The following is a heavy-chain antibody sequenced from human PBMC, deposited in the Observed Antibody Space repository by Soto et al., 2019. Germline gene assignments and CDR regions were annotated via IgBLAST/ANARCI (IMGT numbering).Heavy chain of an antibody. CDR1: GGSVSSGTYY. Sequence: PSETLSLTCTVSGGSVSSGTYYWTWIRQPPGHGLEWFGYIYYSGSTNYNPSLKTRVSISVDTSNNRFSLKLKSVTAADTAVYYCERDARMPTLLGGDYYYAMDVWGQGQTVTVSS. D-gene: IGHD2-15*01. J-gene: IGHJ6*02. V-gene: IGHV4-61*01. CDR2: IYYSGST. CDR3: ERDARMPTLLGGDYYYAMDV.